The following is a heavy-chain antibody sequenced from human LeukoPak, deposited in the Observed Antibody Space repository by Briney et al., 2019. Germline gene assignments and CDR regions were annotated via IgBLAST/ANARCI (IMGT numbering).Heavy chain of an antibody. V-gene: IGHV3-74*01. CDR3: ARVVDTHFDY. J-gene: IGHJ4*02. Sequence: GVSLRLSCAASGFTFSSYWMHWVRQAQGKGLVWVSRIKSDGSTTTYADSVKGRFTISRDNAKNTLYLQMNSLRAEDTAVYYCARVVDTHFDYWGQGTLVTVSS. D-gene: IGHD5-18*01. CDR2: IKSDGSTT. CDR1: GFTFSSYW.